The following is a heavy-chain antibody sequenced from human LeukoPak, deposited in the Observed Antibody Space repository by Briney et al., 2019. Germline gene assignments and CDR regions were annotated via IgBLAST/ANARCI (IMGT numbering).Heavy chain of an antibody. Sequence: GGPLRLSCAASGFTFSSYWMSWVRQAPGKGLEWVANIKQDGSEKYYVDSVKGRFTISRDNAKNSLYLQMNSLRAEDTAVYYCAREGGYYVLDYWGQGTPVTVSS. J-gene: IGHJ4*02. CDR2: IKQDGSEK. D-gene: IGHD3-22*01. CDR3: AREGGYYVLDY. CDR1: GFTFSSYW. V-gene: IGHV3-7*01.